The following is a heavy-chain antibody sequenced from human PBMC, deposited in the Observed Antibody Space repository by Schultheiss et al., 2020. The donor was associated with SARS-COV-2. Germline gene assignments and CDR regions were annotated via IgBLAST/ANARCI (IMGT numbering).Heavy chain of an antibody. CDR1: GGSISSYY. J-gene: IGHJ5*02. Sequence: SETLSLTCTVSGGSISSYYWSWIRQPPGKGLEWIGYIYYSGSTNYNPSLQSRVTMSVDVSKKQLSLRLSSVTAADSAVYYCARGSEGFDPWGQGTQVTVSS. CDR2: IYYSGST. V-gene: IGHV4-59*01. CDR3: ARGSEGFDP.